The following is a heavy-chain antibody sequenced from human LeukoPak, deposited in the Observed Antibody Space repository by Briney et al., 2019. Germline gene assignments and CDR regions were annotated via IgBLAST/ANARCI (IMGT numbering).Heavy chain of an antibody. Sequence: GASVKVSCKASGYTFTTYDINWVRQATGQGLEWMGWMNPNSANTGYAQKFQGRVTMTRNTSISTAYMELSSLRSEDRAVYYCARVPAGDYYYGMDVWGQGTTVTVSS. V-gene: IGHV1-8*01. D-gene: IGHD2-2*01. CDR3: ARVPAGDYYYGMDV. CDR2: MNPNSANT. CDR1: GYTFTTYD. J-gene: IGHJ6*02.